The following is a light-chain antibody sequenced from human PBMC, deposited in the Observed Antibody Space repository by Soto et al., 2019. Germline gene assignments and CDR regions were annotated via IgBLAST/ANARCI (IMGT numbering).Light chain of an antibody. V-gene: IGKV1-9*01. CDR2: QES. CDR1: QAITNN. J-gene: IGKJ4*01. Sequence: DIQMTQSPSSLSASVGDRVTITCRASQAITNNLAWYQQKPGKPPTLLIYQESTLQSGVPSRFSGSKSGSQFTLTIDSLQPEDFATYYCQQVKSYPRTFGGGTKVDIK. CDR3: QQVKSYPRT.